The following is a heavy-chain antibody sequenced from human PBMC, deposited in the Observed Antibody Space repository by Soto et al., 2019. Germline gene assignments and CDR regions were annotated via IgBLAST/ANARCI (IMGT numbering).Heavy chain of an antibody. D-gene: IGHD3-22*01. CDR2: ISGSGGST. V-gene: IGHV3-23*01. CDR3: AKEGWIVVVITTSAFDI. CDR1: NFISYA. Sequence: NFISYAMSWVRQAPGKVLEWVSAISGSGGSTYYADSVKGRFTISRDNSKNTLYLQMNSLRAEDTAVYYCAKEGWIVVVITTSAFDIWGQGTMVTVSS. J-gene: IGHJ3*02.